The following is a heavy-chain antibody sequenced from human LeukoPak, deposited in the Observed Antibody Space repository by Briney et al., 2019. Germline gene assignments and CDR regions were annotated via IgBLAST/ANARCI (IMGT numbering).Heavy chain of an antibody. D-gene: IGHD2-2*02. J-gene: IGHJ4*02. Sequence: PGRSLRLSCAASGFTFSSYGMHWVRQAPGKGLEWVAVISYDGSNKYYADSVKGRFTISRDNSKNTLYLQMNSLRAEDTAVYYCAKESYCYIDYWGQGTLVTVSS. CDR2: ISYDGSNK. CDR3: AKESYCYIDY. V-gene: IGHV3-30*18. CDR1: GFTFSSYG.